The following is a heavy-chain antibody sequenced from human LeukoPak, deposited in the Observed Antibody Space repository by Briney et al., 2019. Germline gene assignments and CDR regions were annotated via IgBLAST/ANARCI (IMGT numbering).Heavy chain of an antibody. J-gene: IGHJ6*02. Sequence: QPGGSLRLSCAASGFTFSSYGMHWVRQAPGKGLEWVAVISYDGSNKYYADSVKGRFTIARDNSENTLYLQMNSLRAEDTAVYYCARSHTIFGVVPSPGYYYGMDVWGQGTTVTVSS. CDR1: GFTFSSYG. CDR3: ARSHTIFGVVPSPGYYYGMDV. D-gene: IGHD3-3*01. V-gene: IGHV3-30*03. CDR2: ISYDGSNK.